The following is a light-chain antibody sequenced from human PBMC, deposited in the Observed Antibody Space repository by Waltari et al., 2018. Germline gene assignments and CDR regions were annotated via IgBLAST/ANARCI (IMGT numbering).Light chain of an antibody. CDR3: LQTYTTPWA. CDR1: QNVLTH. J-gene: IGKJ1*01. V-gene: IGKV1-39*01. CDR2: AAS. Sequence: IQMTQSPSSLPASVGDRLTITCRASQNVLTHLSWYQHKPGKAPRLLLYAASSLQSGVPNRFSGSGSGTDFTLTISSLQPEDFATYYCLQTYTTPWAFGQGTKVEVK.